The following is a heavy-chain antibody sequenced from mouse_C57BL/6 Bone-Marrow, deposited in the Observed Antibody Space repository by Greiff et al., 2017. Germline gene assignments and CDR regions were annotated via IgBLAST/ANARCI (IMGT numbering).Heavy chain of an antibody. CDR2: ISSGSSTI. Sequence: EVQGVESGGGLVKPGGSLKLSCAASGFTFSDYGMHWVRQAPEKGLEWVAYISSGSSTIYYADTVKGRFTISRDNAKNTLFLQMTSLKSEDTAMYYCARAHITTVPFAYWGQGTLVTVSA. CDR3: ARAHITTVPFAY. J-gene: IGHJ3*01. V-gene: IGHV5-17*01. CDR1: GFTFSDYG. D-gene: IGHD1-1*01.